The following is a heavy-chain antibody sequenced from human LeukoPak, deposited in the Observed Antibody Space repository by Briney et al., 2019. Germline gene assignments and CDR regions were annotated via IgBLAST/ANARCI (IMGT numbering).Heavy chain of an antibody. CDR3: ARGNYDFWSGYSWFDP. CDR2: ISYDGSNK. J-gene: IGHJ5*02. Sequence: GGSLRLSCAASGFTFSSYAMHWVRQAPGKGLEWVAAISYDGSNKYYADSVKGRFTISRDNSKNTLYLQMNSLRAEDTAVYYCARGNYDFWSGYSWFDPWGQGTLVTVSS. D-gene: IGHD3-3*01. CDR1: GFTFSSYA. V-gene: IGHV3-30-3*01.